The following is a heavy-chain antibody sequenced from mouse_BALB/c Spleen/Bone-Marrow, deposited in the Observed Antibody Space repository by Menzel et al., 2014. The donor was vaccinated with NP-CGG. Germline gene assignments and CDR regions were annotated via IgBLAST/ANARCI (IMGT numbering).Heavy chain of an antibody. V-gene: IGHV5-6-5*01. J-gene: IGHJ4*01. Sequence: EVMLVESGGGLVKPGGSLKLSCAASGFTFSSYAMSWVRQTPEKRLEWVASISSGGSTFYPDSVKGRFTISRENARNILYLQMSSLRSEDTAMYYCVYGNDSYYYAMDFWGQGTSVTVSS. CDR1: GFTFSSYA. CDR3: VYGNDSYYYAMDF. CDR2: ISSGGST. D-gene: IGHD2-10*02.